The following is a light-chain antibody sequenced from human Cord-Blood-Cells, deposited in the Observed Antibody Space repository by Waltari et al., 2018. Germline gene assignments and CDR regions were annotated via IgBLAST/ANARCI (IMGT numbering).Light chain of an antibody. CDR2: DAS. V-gene: IGKV1-33*01. CDR3: QQYDKLPT. Sequence: DIQTTQSPSSLSASVGDRVTITCQASQDISNYLNWYQQKPGKAPKLLIYDASNLETGVPSRFSGSGSGTDFTFTISSLQPEDIATYYCQQYDKLPTFGQGTRLEIK. J-gene: IGKJ5*01. CDR1: QDISNY.